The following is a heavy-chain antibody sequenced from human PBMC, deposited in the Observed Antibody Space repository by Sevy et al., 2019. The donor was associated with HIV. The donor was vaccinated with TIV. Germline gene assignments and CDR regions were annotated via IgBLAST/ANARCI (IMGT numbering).Heavy chain of an antibody. D-gene: IGHD2-2*02. Sequence: GGSLRLSCAASGFTFSSYEMNWVRQAPGKGLEWVSYISSGGSTIYYADSVKGRFTISRDNAKNSLYLQMNSLRADDTALYYCARDQSVVPAAIGYYYGMDVWGQGTTVTVSS. J-gene: IGHJ6*02. V-gene: IGHV3-48*03. CDR2: ISSGGSTI. CDR3: ARDQSVVPAAIGYYYGMDV. CDR1: GFTFSSYE.